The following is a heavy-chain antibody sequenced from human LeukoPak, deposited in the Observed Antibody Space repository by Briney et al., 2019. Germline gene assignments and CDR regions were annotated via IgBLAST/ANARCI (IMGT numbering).Heavy chain of an antibody. CDR3: ARARGGWYSEY. J-gene: IGHJ4*02. D-gene: IGHD6-19*01. Sequence: PGGSLRLSCAASGFTFSSYGMNWVRQAPGKGLEWVSSISSSGSYIYYADSVKGRFTISRDNAKNSLYLQMNSLRAEDTAVYYCARARGGWYSEYWGQGTLVTVSS. CDR2: ISSSGSYI. V-gene: IGHV3-21*01. CDR1: GFTFSSYG.